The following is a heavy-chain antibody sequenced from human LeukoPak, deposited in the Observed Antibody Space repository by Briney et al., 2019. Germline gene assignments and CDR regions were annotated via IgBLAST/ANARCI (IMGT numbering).Heavy chain of an antibody. V-gene: IGHV4-39*01. Sequence: SETLSLTCTVSGGSISSSSYYWGWIRQPLGKGLEWIGSIYYSGSTYYNPSLKSRVTISVDTSKNQFSLKLSSVTAADTAVYYCARHAATGYYYYYYMDVWGKGTTVTISS. CDR2: IYYSGST. J-gene: IGHJ6*03. CDR3: ARHAATGYYYYYYMDV. D-gene: IGHD3-9*01. CDR1: GGSISSSSYY.